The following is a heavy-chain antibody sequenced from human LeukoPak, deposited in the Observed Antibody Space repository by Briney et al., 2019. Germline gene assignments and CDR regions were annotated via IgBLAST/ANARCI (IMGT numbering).Heavy chain of an antibody. V-gene: IGHV1-46*01. D-gene: IGHD5-18*01. CDR1: GYTFTSYY. Sequence: ASVKVSCKASGYTFTSYYMHWVRQAPGQGLEWMGIINPGGGSTSYAQKFQGRVTMTRDTSTSTVYMELSRLRSEDTAVYYYARDSAAMVTRGYFDYWGQGTLVTVSS. CDR3: ARDSAAMVTRGYFDY. CDR2: INPGGGST. J-gene: IGHJ4*02.